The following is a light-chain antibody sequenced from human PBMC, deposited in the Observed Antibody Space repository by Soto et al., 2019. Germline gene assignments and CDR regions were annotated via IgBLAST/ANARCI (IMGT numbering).Light chain of an antibody. CDR2: GAT. J-gene: IGKJ5*01. CDR3: QQYNNWPFS. CDR1: QSVSIL. V-gene: IGKV3-15*01. Sequence: EIVLTQSPGTLSLSPGERATLSCRASQSVSILLAWYQQKPGQAPRLLIHGATTRATGIPARFSGTGSETDFTLTISGLQSEDSAIYFCQQYNNWPFSFGQGTRLENK.